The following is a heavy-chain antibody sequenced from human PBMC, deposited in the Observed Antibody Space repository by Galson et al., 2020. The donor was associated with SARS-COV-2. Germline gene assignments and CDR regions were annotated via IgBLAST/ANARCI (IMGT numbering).Heavy chain of an antibody. D-gene: IGHD3-16*01. Sequence: SQTLSLTCSVSGGSITSGGYSWTWIRQSPGKGLEWIGYVYQSGATHYNPSLKSRLTISMDRSKNQLSLKLTSVTAADTDVYYCARRYVSVLSLYGYLDLLGRGTLVTVSS. J-gene: IGHJ2*01. CDR3: ARRYVSVLSLYGYLDL. CDR1: GGSITSGGYS. CDR2: VYQSGAT. V-gene: IGHV4-30-2*06.